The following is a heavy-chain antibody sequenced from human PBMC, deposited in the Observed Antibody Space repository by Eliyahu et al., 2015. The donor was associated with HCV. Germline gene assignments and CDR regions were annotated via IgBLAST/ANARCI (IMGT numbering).Heavy chain of an antibody. D-gene: IGHD2-15*01. J-gene: IGHJ3*02. Sequence: IRQPPGKGLEWIGSIYHSGSTYYNPSLKSRVTISVDTSKNQFSLKLSSVTAADTAVYYCARGVVVAATDAFDIWGQGTMVTVSS. CDR2: IYHSGST. V-gene: IGHV4-38-2*02. CDR3: ARGVVVAATDAFDI.